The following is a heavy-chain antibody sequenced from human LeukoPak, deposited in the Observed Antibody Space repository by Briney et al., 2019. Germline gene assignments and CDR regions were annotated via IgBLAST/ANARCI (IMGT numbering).Heavy chain of an antibody. CDR2: IYYSGST. V-gene: IGHV4-39*01. J-gene: IGHJ3*01. Sequence: PSETLSLTCTVSGGSISSSSYYWGWIRQPPGTGLEWIGSIYYSGSTYYNPSLKSRVTVSVDTSKNQFSLKLTSVTAADTAAYYCARLQQQLSVWGQGTMVTVSS. CDR1: GGSISSSSYY. CDR3: ARLQQQLSV. D-gene: IGHD6-13*01.